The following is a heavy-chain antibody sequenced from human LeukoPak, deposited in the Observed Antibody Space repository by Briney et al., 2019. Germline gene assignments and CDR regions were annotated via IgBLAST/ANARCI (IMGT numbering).Heavy chain of an antibody. V-gene: IGHV3-30*02. CDR1: GFTFSDYG. CDR2: IRYDGSKK. CDR3: VKGRDFYFDY. D-gene: IGHD3/OR15-3a*01. J-gene: IGHJ4*02. Sequence: GGSLRLSCAASGFTFSDYGMNWVRQAPGKGLEGVTFIRYDGSKKYYADSVKGGFTFSRDNSKNMLYLQMDSLRADDTAIYYCVKGRDFYFDYWGQGTLVTVSS.